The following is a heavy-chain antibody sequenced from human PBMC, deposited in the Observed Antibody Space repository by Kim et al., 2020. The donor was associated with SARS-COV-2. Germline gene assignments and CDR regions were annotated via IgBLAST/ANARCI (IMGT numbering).Heavy chain of an antibody. CDR2: ISSHGGST. CDR1: GFTFSSYA. J-gene: IGHJ6*02. CDR3: VKADTSYYYYYAMDV. Sequence: GGSLRLSCSASGFTFSSYAVHWVRQAPGKGLEYVSAISSHGGSTYYADSVMGRFTISRDNSKNTLYLQMSSLRAEDTAVYYCVKADTSYYYYYAMDVWGQGTTVTVSS. V-gene: IGHV3-64D*06. D-gene: IGHD3-3*01.